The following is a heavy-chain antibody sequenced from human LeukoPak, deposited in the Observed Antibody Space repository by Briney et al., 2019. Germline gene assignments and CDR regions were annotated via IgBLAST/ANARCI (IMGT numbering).Heavy chain of an antibody. CDR3: AGIRFNTYYFDY. J-gene: IGHJ4*02. V-gene: IGHV3-11*01. Sequence: GGSLGLSCAASGFTFSDYYMSWIRQAPGKGLEWVSYISSSGSTIYYADSVKGRFTISRDNAKNSLYLQMNSLRAEDTAVYYCAGIRFNTYYFDYWGQGTLVTVSS. CDR2: ISSSGSTI. D-gene: IGHD3-3*01. CDR1: GFTFSDYY.